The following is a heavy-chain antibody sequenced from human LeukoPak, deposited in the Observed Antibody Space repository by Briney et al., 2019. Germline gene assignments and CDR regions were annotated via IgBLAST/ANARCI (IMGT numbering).Heavy chain of an antibody. CDR1: VGTFTDYS. D-gene: IGHD4-23*01. V-gene: IGHV1-2*02. Sequence: GASVNVSCKPSVGTFTDYSIHWVRQAPGQGLEWMGYIAPANGATRYAQKLQGRVTITRDTSPTTAYMDLRSLRSDDTAVYYCLRTHRLAPTGVFDQGGQGTLVTVSS. CDR3: LRTHRLAPTGVFDQ. CDR2: IAPANGAT. J-gene: IGHJ4*02.